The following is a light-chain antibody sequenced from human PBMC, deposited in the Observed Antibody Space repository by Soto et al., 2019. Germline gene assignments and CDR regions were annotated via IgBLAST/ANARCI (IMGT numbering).Light chain of an antibody. CDR2: GAS. Sequence: EIVMTQSPATLSVSPGERATLSCRASQSVSSNLAWYQQKPGQAPRLLIYGASTRATGIPARFSGSGSGTEFTLTIRSLQSEDFAVYYCQQYNNWPLWTFGQGTKGDIK. J-gene: IGKJ1*01. V-gene: IGKV3-15*01. CDR3: QQYNNWPLWT. CDR1: QSVSSN.